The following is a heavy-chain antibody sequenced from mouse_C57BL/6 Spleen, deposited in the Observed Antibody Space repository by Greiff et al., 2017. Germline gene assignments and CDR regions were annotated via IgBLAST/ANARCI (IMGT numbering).Heavy chain of an antibody. V-gene: IGHV5-16*01. CDR3: ARDGSNWYFDV. CDR1: GFTFSDYY. J-gene: IGHJ1*03. D-gene: IGHD1-1*01. Sequence: EVKLVESEGGLVQPGSSMKLSCTASGFTFSDYYMAWVRQVPEKGLEWVANINYDGSSTYYLDSLKSRFIISRDNAKNILYLQMSSLKSEDTAPYYCARDGSNWYFDVWGTGTTVTGSS. CDR2: INYDGSST.